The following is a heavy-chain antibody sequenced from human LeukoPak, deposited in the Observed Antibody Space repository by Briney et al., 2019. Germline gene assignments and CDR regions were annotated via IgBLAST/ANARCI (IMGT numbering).Heavy chain of an antibody. D-gene: IGHD3-3*01. J-gene: IGHJ6*02. CDR1: GGSISSYY. CDR2: IYYSGST. CDR3: ARLRFLEWKKENGMDV. Sequence: SETLSHTCTVSGGSISSYYWSWIRQPPGKGLEWIGYIYYSGSTNYNPSLKSRVTISVDTSKNQFSLKLSSVTAADTAVYYCARLRFLEWKKENGMDVWGQGTTVTVSS. V-gene: IGHV4-59*01.